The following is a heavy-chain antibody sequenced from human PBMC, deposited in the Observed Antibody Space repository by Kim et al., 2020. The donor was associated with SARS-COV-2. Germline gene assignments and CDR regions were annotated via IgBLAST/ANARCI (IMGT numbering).Heavy chain of an antibody. CDR3: SADPHESIHV. Sequence: SETLSLTCAVSGGSISSSNWWSWVRQPPGKGLEWIGEIYHSGSTNYNPSPKSRGTISVDKSNNQFSLKLSSFTAAAKAADYCSADPHESIHVWGQGITVT. J-gene: IGHJ6*01. CDR2: IYHSGST. CDR1: GGSISSSNW. D-gene: IGHD6-6*01. V-gene: IGHV4-4*02.